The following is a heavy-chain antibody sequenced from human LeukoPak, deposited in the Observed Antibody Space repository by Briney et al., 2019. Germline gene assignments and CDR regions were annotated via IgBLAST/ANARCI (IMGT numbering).Heavy chain of an antibody. CDR1: GFKFDDYG. V-gene: IGHV3-20*04. D-gene: IGHD6-13*01. Sequence: GGSLRLSCAASGFKFDDYGMSWVRQAPGKGLEWVSGINWNGGSTGYADSVKGRFTISRDNAKNSLYLQMNSLRAEDTALYYCARGNEGSSWCSDAFDMWGQGTMVTVSS. CDR3: ARGNEGSSWCSDAFDM. CDR2: INWNGGST. J-gene: IGHJ3*02.